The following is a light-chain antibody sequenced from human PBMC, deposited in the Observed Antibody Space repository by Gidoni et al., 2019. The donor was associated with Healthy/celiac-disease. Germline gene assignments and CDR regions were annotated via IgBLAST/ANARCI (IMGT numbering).Light chain of an antibody. V-gene: IGKV2-28*01. Sequence: DIVMTQSPLSLPVTPGEPASISCRSSQSLLHSNGYNYLDWYLQKPGQSPQLLIYLGSNRASGVPDRFSGSGSGTDFTLKISRVEAEDVGVYYCMQALQTLAITFGQETRLEIQ. CDR2: LGS. J-gene: IGKJ5*01. CDR3: MQALQTLAIT. CDR1: QSLLHSNGYNY.